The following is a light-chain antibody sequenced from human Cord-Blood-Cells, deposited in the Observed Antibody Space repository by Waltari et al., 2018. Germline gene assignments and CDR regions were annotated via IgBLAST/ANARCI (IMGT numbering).Light chain of an antibody. CDR3: QQSYSTPYT. V-gene: IGKV1-39*01. Sequence: DIQMTQSPSSLSASVGDRVTITCRASQSISSYLNWYQQKPGKAPKLLIYAASSLKSGVPSRFSGSGSGTDFTLTISSLQTEDFATYYCQQSYSTPYTFGQGTKLEIK. CDR2: AAS. CDR1: QSISSY. J-gene: IGKJ2*01.